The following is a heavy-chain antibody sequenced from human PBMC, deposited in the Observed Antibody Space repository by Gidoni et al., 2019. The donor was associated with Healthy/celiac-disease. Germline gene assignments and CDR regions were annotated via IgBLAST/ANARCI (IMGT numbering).Heavy chain of an antibody. CDR2: ISWNSGSI. V-gene: IGHV3-9*02. CDR1: GFPSDDYA. J-gene: IGHJ3*02. Sequence: EVQLVESGGGLVQPGRSMRLSCAASGFPSDDYAMHWVRQAPGKGLEWVSGISWNSGSIGYADSVKGRFTISRDNAKNSLYLQMNSLRAEDTALYYCAKDTDSGSQGLGAFDIWGQGTMVTVSS. D-gene: IGHD1-26*01. CDR3: AKDTDSGSQGLGAFDI.